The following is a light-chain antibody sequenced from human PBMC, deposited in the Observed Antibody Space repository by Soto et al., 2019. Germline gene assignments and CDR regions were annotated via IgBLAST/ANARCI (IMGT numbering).Light chain of an antibody. J-gene: IGKJ1*01. Sequence: EIVLTQSPGTLSLSPVERATLSCRAGQTIYSNVAWYQQRPGQAPRLLIYGASSRATGIPDRFSGSGSGTDFTLTISRLEPEDFAVYYCQQYGSSPWTFGQGTKVDIK. CDR2: GAS. CDR3: QQYGSSPWT. V-gene: IGKV3-20*01. CDR1: QTIYSN.